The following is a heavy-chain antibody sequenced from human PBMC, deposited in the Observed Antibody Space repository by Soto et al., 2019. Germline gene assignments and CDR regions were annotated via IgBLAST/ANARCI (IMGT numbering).Heavy chain of an antibody. CDR1: GFTFSSYS. J-gene: IGHJ5*02. Sequence: EVQLVESGGGLVKPGGSLRLSCAASGFTFSSYSMNWVRQAPGKGLEWVSSISSSSSYIYYADSVKGRFTISRDNAKNSLYLQMNSLRAEDTAVYYCARTPVWSGYSAPYNWFDPLGQGTLVTVSS. V-gene: IGHV3-21*01. CDR2: ISSSSSYI. CDR3: ARTPVWSGYSAPYNWFDP. D-gene: IGHD3-3*01.